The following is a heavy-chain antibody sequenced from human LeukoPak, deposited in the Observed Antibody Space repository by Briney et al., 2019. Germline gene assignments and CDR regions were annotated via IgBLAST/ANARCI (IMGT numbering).Heavy chain of an antibody. CDR3: ARDHQRIKLWYDY. CDR1: GYTFTGYY. D-gene: IGHD5-18*01. Sequence: ASVKVSCKASGYTFTGYYMHWVRQAPGQGLEWMGWINPNSGGTNYAQKFQGRVTMTRDTSISTAYMELSRLRSDDTAVYYCARDHQRIKLWYDYWGQGTLVTVSS. V-gene: IGHV1-2*02. CDR2: INPNSGGT. J-gene: IGHJ4*02.